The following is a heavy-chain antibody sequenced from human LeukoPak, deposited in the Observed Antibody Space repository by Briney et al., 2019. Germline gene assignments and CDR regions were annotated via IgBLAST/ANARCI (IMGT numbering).Heavy chain of an antibody. CDR1: GYTFTSYD. CDR2: MNPNSGNT. J-gene: IGHJ4*02. V-gene: IGHV1-8*03. Sequence: ASVKVSCKASGYTFTSYDINWVRQATGQGLEWMGWMNPNSGNTGYAQRFQGRVTIPRNTSISTAYMELRSLRSEDTAVYYCARAKLGYSSGWSDYWGQGTLVTVSS. CDR3: ARAKLGYSSGWSDY. D-gene: IGHD6-19*01.